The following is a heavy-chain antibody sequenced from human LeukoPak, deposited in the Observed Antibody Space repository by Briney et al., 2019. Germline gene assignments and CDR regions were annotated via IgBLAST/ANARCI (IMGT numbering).Heavy chain of an antibody. CDR2: IYPGDSDT. CDR3: ARHYCSGGSCYPYFDY. CDR1: GYSFTSYW. Sequence: GESLKISCKGSGYSFTSYWIGWVRQMPGKGLEWMGIIYPGDSDTRYSPPFQGQVTISADKSISTAYLQWSSLKASDTAMYYCARHYCSGGSCYPYFDYWGQGTLVTVSS. V-gene: IGHV5-51*01. J-gene: IGHJ4*02. D-gene: IGHD2-15*01.